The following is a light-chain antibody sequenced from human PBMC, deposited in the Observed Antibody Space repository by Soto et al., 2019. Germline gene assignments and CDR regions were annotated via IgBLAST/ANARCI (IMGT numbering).Light chain of an antibody. J-gene: IGKJ4*01. CDR1: QSVRTY. CDR3: HQRSNWPRT. V-gene: IGKV3-11*01. CDR2: NAS. Sequence: EIVLTQSPATLPLFPGESATLSCRASQSVRTYLAWYQQKPGQAPRLLISNASDKATGIPARFSGSGSGTDFTLTISSLEAEDSAVYYCHQRSNWPRTFGGGSKVEIK.